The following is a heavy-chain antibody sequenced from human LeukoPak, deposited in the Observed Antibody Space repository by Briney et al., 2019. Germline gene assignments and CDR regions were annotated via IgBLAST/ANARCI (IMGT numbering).Heavy chain of an antibody. CDR2: IGSSGGGI. D-gene: IGHD1-26*01. CDR1: GFTFSTYT. CDR3: AKDGVGATFYFDY. Sequence: GGSLRLSCAASGFTFSTYTMYWVRHPPGKGLEWVSIIGSSGGGIHYADSVKGRFTISRDNSKNALYLQMNSLRVEDTAVYYCAKDGVGATFYFDYWGQGTLVTVSS. J-gene: IGHJ4*02. V-gene: IGHV3-23*01.